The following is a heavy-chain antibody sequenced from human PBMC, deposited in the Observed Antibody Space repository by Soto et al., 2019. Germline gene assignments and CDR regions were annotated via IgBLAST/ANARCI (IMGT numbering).Heavy chain of an antibody. CDR2: ISGSGGST. J-gene: IGHJ5*02. Sequence: GGSLRLSCAASGFTFSSYAMSWVRQAPGKGLEWVSAISGSGGSTYYADSVKGRFTISRDNSKNTLYLQMNSLRAEDTAVYYCAKGRTTVPNLPWGFDPWGQGTLVTVSS. D-gene: IGHD4-17*01. V-gene: IGHV3-23*01. CDR3: AKGRTTVPNLPWGFDP. CDR1: GFTFSSYA.